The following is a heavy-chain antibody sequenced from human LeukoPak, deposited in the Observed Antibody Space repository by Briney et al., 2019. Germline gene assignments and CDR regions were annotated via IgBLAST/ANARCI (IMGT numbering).Heavy chain of an antibody. CDR2: IYWSGRT. Sequence: SETLSLTRTVSGGSIRSYYWSWIRQPPGKGLEWIGYIYWSGRTHYNPSLKSRVTISVDTSKNEFSLKLNSVTAADTAVYYCARGWLEQLFDSWGQGTLVTVSS. D-gene: IGHD5-24*01. CDR1: GGSIRSYY. J-gene: IGHJ4*02. CDR3: ARGWLEQLFDS. V-gene: IGHV4-59*01.